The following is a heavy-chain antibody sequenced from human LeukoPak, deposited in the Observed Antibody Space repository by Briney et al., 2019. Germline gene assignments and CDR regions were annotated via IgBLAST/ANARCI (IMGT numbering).Heavy chain of an antibody. CDR2: IKSDGIST. D-gene: IGHD6-19*01. CDR3: ARGDSEGSSAIDY. V-gene: IGHV3-74*01. J-gene: IGHJ4*02. Sequence: GGSLRLSCAASGFTFGSHWMHWVRQAPGRGLVWLSRIKSDGISTNYADSVKARLTISRDNAKSTLYLQMNNLRAEDTGVYYCARGDSEGSSAIDYWGQGTLVTVSS. CDR1: GFTFGSHW.